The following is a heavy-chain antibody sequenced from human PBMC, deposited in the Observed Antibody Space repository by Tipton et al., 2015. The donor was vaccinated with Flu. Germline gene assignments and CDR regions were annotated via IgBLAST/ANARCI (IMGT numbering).Heavy chain of an antibody. CDR3: SRHPYEYFMPDS. D-gene: IGHD5-12*01. CDR2: IYYTGST. V-gene: IGHV4-59*08. CDR1: GGSISNYY. Sequence: TLSLTCSVSGGSISNYYWNWIRQSPGKGLEWIGYIYYTGSTSYNPSLKSRVTISVDTSKNQVSLKLRSVTAADTAVYYCSRHPYEYFMPDSRGQGTLVTVSS. J-gene: IGHJ4*02.